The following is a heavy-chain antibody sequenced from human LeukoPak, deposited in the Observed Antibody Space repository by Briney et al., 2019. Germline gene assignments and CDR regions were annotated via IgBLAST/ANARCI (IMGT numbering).Heavy chain of an antibody. CDR2: INPNSGGT. Sequence: ASVKVSCKASGYTFTGYYMHWVRQAPGQGLEWMGWINPNSGGTNYAQKFQGRVTMTRDTSISTAYMEPSRLRSDDTAVYYCAREDIVVVPGADYWGQGTLVTVSS. D-gene: IGHD2-2*01. J-gene: IGHJ4*02. V-gene: IGHV1-2*02. CDR3: AREDIVVVPGADY. CDR1: GYTFTGYY.